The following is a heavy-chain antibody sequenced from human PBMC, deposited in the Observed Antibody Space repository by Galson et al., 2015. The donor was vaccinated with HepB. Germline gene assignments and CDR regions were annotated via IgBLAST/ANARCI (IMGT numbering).Heavy chain of an antibody. D-gene: IGHD2-21*02. CDR3: AEANRTYCGADCPDS. Sequence: LRLSCAASGFAFNSYAMSWVRQAPGRGLEWVLVISGSDGRPYYADSVKGRFTIPRDTSKNTLYLQMDSLRVEETAIYHCAEANRTYCGADCPDSWGQGTLVTVSS. CDR2: ISGSDGRP. CDR1: GFAFNSYA. V-gene: IGHV3-23*01. J-gene: IGHJ4*02.